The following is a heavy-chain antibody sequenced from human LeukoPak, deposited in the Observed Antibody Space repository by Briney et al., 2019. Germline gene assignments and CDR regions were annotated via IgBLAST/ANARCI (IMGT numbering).Heavy chain of an antibody. CDR1: GGSITSGGYY. CDR3: ARLDSSGWYPYFDY. J-gene: IGHJ4*02. Sequence: SETLSLTCTVSGGSITSGGYYWSWIRQPPGKGLEWIGYIYYSGSTNYNPSLKSRVTISVDTSKNQFSLKLSSVTAADTAVYYCARLDSSGWYPYFDYWGQGTLVTVSS. CDR2: IYYSGST. D-gene: IGHD6-19*01. V-gene: IGHV4-61*08.